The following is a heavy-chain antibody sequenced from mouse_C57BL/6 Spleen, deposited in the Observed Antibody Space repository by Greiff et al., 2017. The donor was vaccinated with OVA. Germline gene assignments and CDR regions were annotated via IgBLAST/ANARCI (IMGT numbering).Heavy chain of an antibody. CDR2: IDPSDSYP. Sequence: QVQLQQPGAELVMPGASVKLSCKASGYTFTSYWMHWVKQRPGQGLEWIGEIDPSDSYPNYNQKFKGKSTLTVDKSSSTAYMQLSSLTSEDSAVYYCARGYSNYVGAMDYWGQGTSVTVSS. V-gene: IGHV1-69*01. CDR1: GYTFTSYW. CDR3: ARGYSNYVGAMDY. D-gene: IGHD2-5*01. J-gene: IGHJ4*01.